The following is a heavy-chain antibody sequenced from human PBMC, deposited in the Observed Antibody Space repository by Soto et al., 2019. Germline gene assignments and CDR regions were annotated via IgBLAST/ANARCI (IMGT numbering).Heavy chain of an antibody. Sequence: QVQLVESGGGVVQPGRSLRLSCAASGFTFSSYSIHWVRQAPGKGLEWVAVIWYDGSNKYYADSVKGRFTISRDNSKNTLYLQMNSLRAEDTAVYYCARGDYYDSSGYYYRGKGAFDIWGQGTMVTVSS. CDR2: IWYDGSNK. J-gene: IGHJ3*02. D-gene: IGHD3-22*01. CDR1: GFTFSSYS. CDR3: ARGDYYDSSGYYYRGKGAFDI. V-gene: IGHV3-33*01.